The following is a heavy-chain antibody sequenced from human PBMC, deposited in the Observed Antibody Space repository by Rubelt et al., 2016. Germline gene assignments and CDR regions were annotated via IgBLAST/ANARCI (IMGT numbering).Heavy chain of an antibody. Sequence: EVQLVESGGDLVQPGGSLRLSCAASGFTVNSHYMTWVRQAPGKGLEWVSVIYSGGGTDYADSVTGRLTISRDTSNDMVFLQMNSLRAEDTATYYCVKTDDSGAKERFDFWGQGTMVTVSS. CDR3: VKTDDSGAKERFDF. D-gene: IGHD4/OR15-4a*01. CDR2: IYSGGGT. V-gene: IGHV3-66*01. J-gene: IGHJ3*01. CDR1: GFTVNSHY.